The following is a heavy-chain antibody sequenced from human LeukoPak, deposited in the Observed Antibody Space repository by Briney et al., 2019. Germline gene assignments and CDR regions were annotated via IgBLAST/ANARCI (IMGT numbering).Heavy chain of an antibody. J-gene: IGHJ4*02. Sequence: GASVKVSCKASGGTFSSYAISWVRQAPGQGLEWMGRIIPILGIASYAQKFQGRVTITADKSTSTAYMELSSLRSEDTAVYYCARDSSGWPRGPEKDDYWGQGTLVTVSS. CDR1: GGTFSSYA. V-gene: IGHV1-69*04. D-gene: IGHD6-19*01. CDR2: IIPILGIA. CDR3: ARDSSGWPRGPEKDDY.